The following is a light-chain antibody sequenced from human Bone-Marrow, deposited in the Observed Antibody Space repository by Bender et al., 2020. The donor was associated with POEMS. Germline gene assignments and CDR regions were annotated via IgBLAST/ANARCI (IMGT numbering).Light chain of an antibody. CDR2: EVD. Sequence: QSALTQPASVSGSPGQSITISCTGTRGDIGSYSVVSWYQQHPGKAPKFIIYEVDKRPSGVSNRFSGSKSDNTASLTISGLQAEDEADYYCSSFAGSSIVVFGTGTKVTV. J-gene: IGLJ1*01. CDR3: SSFAGSSIVV. CDR1: RGDIGSYSV. V-gene: IGLV2-23*02.